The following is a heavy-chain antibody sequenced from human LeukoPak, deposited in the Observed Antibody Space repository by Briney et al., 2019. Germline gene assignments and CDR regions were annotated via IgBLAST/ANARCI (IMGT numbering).Heavy chain of an antibody. CDR1: GGSISSGGNY. V-gene: IGHV4-31*03. CDR2: IYYVGNT. CDR3: ARVEVIGSTRYFDY. J-gene: IGHJ4*02. D-gene: IGHD3-16*02. Sequence: SETLSLTCSVSGGSISSGGNYWSWLRQLPGKGLEWIGYIYYVGNTNYNPSRKSRLSMSVDTSKNQFSLSLTSVTAADTAVYYCARVEVIGSTRYFDYWGQGAMVSVSS.